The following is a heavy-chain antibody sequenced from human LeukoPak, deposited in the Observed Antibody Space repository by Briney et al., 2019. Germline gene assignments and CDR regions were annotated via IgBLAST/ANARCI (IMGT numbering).Heavy chain of an antibody. Sequence: ASVKVSCKASGYTFTNYYMHWVRQAPGQGLEWMGMINPSGGSTTYAQKFQGRVTMTRDTSTSTVYMELTILRSEDTAVYYCANHYYDSSGYPNWFDPWGQGTLVTVSS. V-gene: IGHV1-46*01. CDR2: INPSGGST. J-gene: IGHJ5*02. CDR3: ANHYYDSSGYPNWFDP. CDR1: GYTFTNYY. D-gene: IGHD3-22*01.